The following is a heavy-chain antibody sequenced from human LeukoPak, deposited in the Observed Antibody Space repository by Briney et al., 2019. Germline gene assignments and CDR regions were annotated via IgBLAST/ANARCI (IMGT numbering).Heavy chain of an antibody. D-gene: IGHD3-22*01. J-gene: IGHJ4*02. CDR2: ISGSGGSA. Sequence: TGGSLRLSCAASGSTFSSYAMSWVRQAPGKGLEWVSAISGSGGSAYYADSVKGRFTISRDNSKNTLYLRMNSLRAEDTAVYYCAKGPAHYYDSSAIVPADYWGQGTLVTVSS. CDR3: AKGPAHYYDSSAIVPADY. V-gene: IGHV3-23*01. CDR1: GSTFSSYA.